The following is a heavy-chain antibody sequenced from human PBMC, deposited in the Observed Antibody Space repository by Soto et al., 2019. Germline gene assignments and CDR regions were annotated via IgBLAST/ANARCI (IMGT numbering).Heavy chain of an antibody. Sequence: GGSLRLSCEVSGFTFSAYGMHWVRQAPGKGLEWVAAISHDGTNKNYGDSVKGRFTISRDNSKKTLYLQMNSLRPEDTALYYCARSTPYFYDSSGYYPIWGQGTMVTVSS. D-gene: IGHD3-22*01. CDR2: ISHDGTNK. CDR1: GFTFSAYG. J-gene: IGHJ3*02. CDR3: ARSTPYFYDSSGYYPI. V-gene: IGHV3-30*03.